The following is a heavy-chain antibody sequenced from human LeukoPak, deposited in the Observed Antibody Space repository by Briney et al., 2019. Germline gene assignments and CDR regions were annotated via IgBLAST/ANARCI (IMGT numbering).Heavy chain of an antibody. D-gene: IGHD2-15*01. CDR1: GFTFSSYA. CDR3: AKRLRPSGGAFDI. CDR2: ISSNGGNT. J-gene: IGHJ3*02. Sequence: PGGSLRLSCAASGFTFSSYAMHWVRQAPGKGLEYVSAISSNGGNTYYANSVKGRFTISRDNSKNTLYLQIYSLRAEDTAIYYCAKRLRPSGGAFDIWGQGTMVIVSS. V-gene: IGHV3-64*01.